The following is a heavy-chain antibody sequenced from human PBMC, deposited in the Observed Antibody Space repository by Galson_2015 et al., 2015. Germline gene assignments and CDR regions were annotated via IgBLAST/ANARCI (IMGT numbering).Heavy chain of an antibody. CDR1: GYTFTSYG. CDR2: ISAYNGNT. CDR3: ARDYRTYYDILTGYSDY. J-gene: IGHJ4*02. V-gene: IGHV1-18*01. D-gene: IGHD3-9*01. Sequence: SVKVSCKASGYTFTSYGISWVRQAPGQGLEWMGWISAYNGNTNYAQKLQGRVTMTTDTSTSTAYMELRSLRSDDTAVYYCARDYRTYYDILTGYSDYWGQGTLVTVSS.